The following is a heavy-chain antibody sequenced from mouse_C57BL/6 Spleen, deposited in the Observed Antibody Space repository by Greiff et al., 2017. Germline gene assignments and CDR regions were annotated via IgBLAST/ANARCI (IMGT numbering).Heavy chain of an antibody. Sequence: VQLQQSGTELVKPGASVKLSCKASGYTFTSYWMHWVKQRPGQGLEWIGNINPRNGGTNYNEKFKSKATLTVDKFSSTAYMQLSSLTSEDSAVYYCARDYGSRHWYFDVWGTGTTVTVSS. CDR1: GYTFTSYW. CDR3: ARDYGSRHWYFDV. V-gene: IGHV1-53*01. D-gene: IGHD1-1*01. CDR2: INPRNGGT. J-gene: IGHJ1*03.